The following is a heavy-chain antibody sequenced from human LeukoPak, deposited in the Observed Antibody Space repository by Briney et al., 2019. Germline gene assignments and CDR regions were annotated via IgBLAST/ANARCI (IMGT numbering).Heavy chain of an antibody. CDR3: ARGEYGSGSLRDNWFDP. CDR2: INAGNGNT. V-gene: IGHV1-3*01. J-gene: IGHJ5*02. CDR1: GYTFTSYA. Sequence: ASVKVSCKASGYTFTSYAMHWVRQAPGQRLEWMGWINAGNGNTKYSQKFQGRVTITRDTSASTAYMELSSLRSEDTAVYYCARGEYGSGSLRDNWFDPWGQGTPVTVSS. D-gene: IGHD3-10*01.